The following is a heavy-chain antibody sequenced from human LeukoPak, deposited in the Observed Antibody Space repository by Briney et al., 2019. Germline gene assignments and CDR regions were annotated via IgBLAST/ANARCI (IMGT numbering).Heavy chain of an antibody. V-gene: IGHV1-2*02. CDR1: GYTFTGYS. Sequence: PGGSVKVSCKASGYTFTGYSMRWVRQAPGKGLEWIAGISASGGGTNYADSFQGRVTMSRDTSNSTGYLELNSLRAEDTAVYYCAKDSVATVVTLFDSWGQGTLVTVSS. D-gene: IGHD5-12*01. J-gene: IGHJ4*02. CDR3: AKDSVATVVTLFDS. CDR2: ISASGGGT.